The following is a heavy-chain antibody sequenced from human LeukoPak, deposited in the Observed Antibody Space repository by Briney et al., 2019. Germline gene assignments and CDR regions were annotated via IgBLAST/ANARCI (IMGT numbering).Heavy chain of an antibody. CDR3: ARGHGGSGYYRMRDEYLQH. J-gene: IGHJ1*01. CDR1: GYTFTSYG. CDR2: ISAYNGNT. Sequence: GASVKVSCKASGYTFTSYGISWVRQAPGQGLEWMGWISAYNGNTNYAQKLQGRVTMTTDTSTSTAYIELRSLRSEDTAVYYCARGHGGSGYYRMRDEYLQHWGQGTLVTVSS. V-gene: IGHV1-18*01. D-gene: IGHD3-22*01.